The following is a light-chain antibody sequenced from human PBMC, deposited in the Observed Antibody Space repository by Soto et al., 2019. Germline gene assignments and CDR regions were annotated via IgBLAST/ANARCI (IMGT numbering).Light chain of an antibody. CDR2: AAS. CDR3: QQYNDSFRYT. J-gene: IGKJ2*01. CDR1: QSISTW. Sequence: DIQMTQSPSTLSASVGDRVTITCRASQSISTWLAWYQQKPGTAPKLLIYAASTLETGVPSRFSGSRSGTEFTLTVSSLQPDDFVTYYCQQYNDSFRYTFGQGTRLEIK. V-gene: IGKV1-5*03.